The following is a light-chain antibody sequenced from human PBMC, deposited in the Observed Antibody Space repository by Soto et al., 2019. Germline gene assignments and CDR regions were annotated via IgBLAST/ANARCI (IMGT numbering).Light chain of an antibody. V-gene: IGLV2-11*01. J-gene: IGLJ3*02. CDR1: SSDVGGYNY. Sequence: QSALTQPASVSGSLGQSITISCTGTSSDVGGYNYVSWYQQYPGKAPKLMISGVSERPSGVPDRFSGSKSGNTASLTISGLQAEDEADYYCCSYVDTDTWVFGGGTKLTVL. CDR3: CSYVDTDTWV. CDR2: GVS.